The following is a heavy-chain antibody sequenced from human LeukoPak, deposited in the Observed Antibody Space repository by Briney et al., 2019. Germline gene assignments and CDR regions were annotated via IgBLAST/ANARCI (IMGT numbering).Heavy chain of an antibody. Sequence: SETLSLTYTVSGGSISSYYWSWIRIRQPPGKGLECMGRIHSSGNTNYNPSLKGRVTMSVDTSKNQFSLSLTSVTAADTAVYYCARGFWTGFSIRYYYYYMDVWGKGTTVTDSS. CDR3: ARGFWTGFSIRYYYYYMDV. V-gene: IGHV4-4*07. J-gene: IGHJ6*03. D-gene: IGHD3/OR15-3a*01. CDR2: IHSSGNT. CDR1: GGSISSYY.